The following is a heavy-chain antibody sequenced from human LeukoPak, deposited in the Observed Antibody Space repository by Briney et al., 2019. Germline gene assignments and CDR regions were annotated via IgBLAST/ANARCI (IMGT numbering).Heavy chain of an antibody. V-gene: IGHV3-11*06. CDR2: ISSSSSYT. CDR3: AREDIVVVPAAMRSYYYGMDV. J-gene: IGHJ6*04. CDR1: GFTFSDYY. Sequence: GGSLRLSCAASGFTFSDYYMSWIRQAPGKGLEWVSYISSSSSYTNYADSVKGRFTISRDNAKNSLYLQMNSLRAEDTAVYYCAREDIVVVPAAMRSYYYGMDVRGKGTTVTVSS. D-gene: IGHD2-2*01.